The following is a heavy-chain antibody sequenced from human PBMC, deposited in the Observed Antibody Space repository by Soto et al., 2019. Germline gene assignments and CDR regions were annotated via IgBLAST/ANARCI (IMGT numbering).Heavy chain of an antibody. CDR2: IRGRGGSK. V-gene: IGHV3-23*01. Sequence: NGLEWVSAIRGRGGSKYYADSVQGRFTIARDNSTNTLYLHLIRLRPEETPVYYCSRGLVVRVAHTTPFDYWGQVTLVTVSS. J-gene: IGHJ4*02. CDR3: SRGLVVRVAHTTPFDY. D-gene: IGHD2-15*01.